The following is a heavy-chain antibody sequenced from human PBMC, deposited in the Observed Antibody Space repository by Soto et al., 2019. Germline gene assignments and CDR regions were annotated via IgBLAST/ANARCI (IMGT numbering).Heavy chain of an antibody. Sequence: SETLSLTCTVSGGSISRNNYYWGWFRQPPGKGLEWIGSVYYSGSNYYNPSLRRRVTISVDTSKKQFSLRLSAVTAADTAVYYCARHFGSGSRYGIDVWGQGTMVT. J-gene: IGHJ6*02. CDR2: VYYSGSN. D-gene: IGHD3-10*01. CDR1: GGSISRNNYY. V-gene: IGHV4-39*01. CDR3: ARHFGSGSRYGIDV.